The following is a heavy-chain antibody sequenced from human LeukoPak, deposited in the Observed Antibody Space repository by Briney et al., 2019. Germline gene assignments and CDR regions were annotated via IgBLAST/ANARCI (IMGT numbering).Heavy chain of an antibody. D-gene: IGHD6-13*01. Sequence: SETLSLTCAVYGGSFSGYYWSWIRRPPGKGLEWIGEINHSGSTNYNPSLKSRVTISVDTSKNQFSLKLSSVTAADTAVYYCARTAAGMSFPIDYWGQGTLVTVSS. J-gene: IGHJ4*02. CDR2: INHSGST. CDR3: ARTAAGMSFPIDY. V-gene: IGHV4-34*01. CDR1: GGSFSGYY.